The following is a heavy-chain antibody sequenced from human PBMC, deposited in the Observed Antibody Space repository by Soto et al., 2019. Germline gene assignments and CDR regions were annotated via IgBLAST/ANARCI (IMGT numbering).Heavy chain of an antibody. D-gene: IGHD2-15*01. J-gene: IGHJ4*02. V-gene: IGHV3-23*01. CDR1: GFTFSSYA. CDR3: AKVAGYCSGGSCYYFDY. Sequence: GGSLRLSCAASGFTFSSYAMSWVRQAPGKGLEWVSAISGSGGSTYYADSVKGRFTISRDNSKNTLYLQMNSLRAEDTAVYYCAKVAGYCSGGSCYYFDYWGQGTLVTVSS. CDR2: ISGSGGST.